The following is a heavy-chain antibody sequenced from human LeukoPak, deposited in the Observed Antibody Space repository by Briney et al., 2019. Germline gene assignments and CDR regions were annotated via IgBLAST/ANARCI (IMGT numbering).Heavy chain of an antibody. CDR3: ARECITATTG. CDR2: IYYSGST. Sequence: PSQTLSLTCTVSGGSISSGGYCWSWLRQQQGKGREWIVYIYYSGSTYYNPSRKSRFTISVNTTKNQFSLKLSSVTAADTAVYYCARECITATTGWGQGTLVTVSS. V-gene: IGHV4-31*03. D-gene: IGHD1-7*01. J-gene: IGHJ4*02. CDR1: GGSISSGGYC.